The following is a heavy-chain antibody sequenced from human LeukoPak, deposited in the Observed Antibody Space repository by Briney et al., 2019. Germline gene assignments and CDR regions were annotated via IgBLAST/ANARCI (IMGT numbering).Heavy chain of an antibody. J-gene: IGHJ5*02. CDR1: GYTFTGYY. CDR3: ARDVKGEDWFDP. V-gene: IGHV1-69*05. D-gene: IGHD3-16*01. Sequence: SVRVSCKASGYTFTGYYMNWVRQAPGQGLEWMGGIIPIFGTANYAQKFQGRVTITTDKSTSTAYMELSSLRSEDTAVYYCARDVKGEDWFDPGGQGTLVTVSS. CDR2: IIPIFGTA.